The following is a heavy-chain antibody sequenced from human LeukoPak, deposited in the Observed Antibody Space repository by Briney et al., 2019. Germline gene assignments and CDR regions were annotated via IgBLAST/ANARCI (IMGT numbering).Heavy chain of an antibody. CDR2: ISYDGSNK. J-gene: IGHJ3*02. D-gene: IGHD6-19*01. Sequence: GRSLRLSCAASGFTFSSYAMHWVRQAPGKGLEWVAVISYDGSNKYYADSVKGRFTISRDNSKNTLYPQMNSLRAEDSAVYYCARDEQGSGWFGAFDIWGQGTMVTVSS. CDR1: GFTFSSYA. CDR3: ARDEQGSGWFGAFDI. V-gene: IGHV3-30*04.